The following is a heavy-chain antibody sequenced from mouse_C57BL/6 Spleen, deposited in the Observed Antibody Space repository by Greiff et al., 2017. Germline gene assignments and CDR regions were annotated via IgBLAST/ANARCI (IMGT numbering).Heavy chain of an antibody. J-gene: IGHJ4*01. D-gene: IGHD1-1*01. CDR3: ARITKTYYAMDY. CDR2: IWSGGST. Sequence: VQLKESGPGLVQPSQSLSITCTVSGFPLPSYGVHWVRQSPGKGLEWLGVIWSGGSTDYNAAFISRLSISKDNSKSQVFFKMNSLQADDTAIYYCARITKTYYAMDYWGQGTSVTVSS. V-gene: IGHV2-2*01. CDR1: GFPLPSYG.